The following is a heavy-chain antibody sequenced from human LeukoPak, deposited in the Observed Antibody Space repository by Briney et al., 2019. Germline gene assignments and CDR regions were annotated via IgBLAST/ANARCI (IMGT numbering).Heavy chain of an antibody. CDR1: GFTFDDYG. Sequence: GGSLRLSCAASGFTFDDYGMSWVRQAPGKGLEWVSGINWNGGSTGYADSVKGRFTISRDNAKNSLYLQMNSLRVEDSAVYYCAKAAAADYSYFYGMDVWGQGTSVTVSS. D-gene: IGHD2-2*01. J-gene: IGHJ6*02. V-gene: IGHV3-20*04. CDR3: AKAAAADYSYFYGMDV. CDR2: INWNGGST.